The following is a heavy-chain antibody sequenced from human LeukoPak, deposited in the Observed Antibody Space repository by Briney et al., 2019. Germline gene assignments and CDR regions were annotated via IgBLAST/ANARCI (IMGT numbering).Heavy chain of an antibody. CDR2: IFPGDSDT. CDR3: ATYFAGAETFDI. J-gene: IGHJ3*02. Sequence: GESLKISCKASGNIITTYWLGRVRQKPGKGLEGMGLIFPGDSDTKYSPSFQGQVTISADKSISTAYLQWSSLKASDTAMYYCATYFAGAETFDIWGQGTMVTVSS. CDR1: GNIITTYW. V-gene: IGHV5-51*01. D-gene: IGHD3-16*01.